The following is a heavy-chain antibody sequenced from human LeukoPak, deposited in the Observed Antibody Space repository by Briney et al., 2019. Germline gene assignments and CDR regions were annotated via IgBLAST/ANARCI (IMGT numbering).Heavy chain of an antibody. Sequence: GGSLRLSCAASGFTFSGYWMHWVRQAPGKGLEWVANIKQDGSEKHFADSVKGRFTTSRDNAENSLYLQMNSLRAEDTAMYYCARGTIAAPGTDYWGQGTLVTVSS. D-gene: IGHD6-13*01. CDR2: IKQDGSEK. CDR1: GFTFSGYW. J-gene: IGHJ4*02. V-gene: IGHV3-7*01. CDR3: ARGTIAAPGTDY.